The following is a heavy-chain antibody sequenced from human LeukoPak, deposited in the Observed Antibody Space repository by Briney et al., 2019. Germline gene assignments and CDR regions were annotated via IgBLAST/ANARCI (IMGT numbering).Heavy chain of an antibody. Sequence: GGSLRLSCAASGFTFSSYGMHWVRQPPGKGLEWVAVISYDGSNKYYADPVKGRFTISRDNSKNTLYLQMNSLRAEDTAVYYCAKDAWELHGFDYWGQGTLVTVSS. V-gene: IGHV3-30*18. D-gene: IGHD1-26*01. CDR3: AKDAWELHGFDY. J-gene: IGHJ4*02. CDR1: GFTFSSYG. CDR2: ISYDGSNK.